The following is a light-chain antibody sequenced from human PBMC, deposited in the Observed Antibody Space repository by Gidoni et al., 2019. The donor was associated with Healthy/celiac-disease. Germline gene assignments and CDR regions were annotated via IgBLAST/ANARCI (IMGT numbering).Light chain of an antibody. CDR3: QQRSNWPT. CDR2: DAS. CDR1: QSVSSY. J-gene: IGKJ3*01. Sequence: DIVLTQSPATLSLSPGERATLSCRASQSVSSYLAWYQQKPGQAPRLLSYDASNRATGIPARFSGSGSGTDFTLTISSLEPEDFAVYYCQQRSNWPTFXPXTKVDIK. V-gene: IGKV3-11*01.